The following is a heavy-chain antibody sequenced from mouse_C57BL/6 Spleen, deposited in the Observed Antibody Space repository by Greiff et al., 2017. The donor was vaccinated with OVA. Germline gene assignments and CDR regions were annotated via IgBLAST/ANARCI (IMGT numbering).Heavy chain of an antibody. D-gene: IGHD1-1*01. CDR3: ARDRISTGGFAY. CDR2: ISYDGSN. CDR1: GYSITSGYY. Sequence: VQLQQSGPGLVKPSQSLSLTCSVTGYSITSGYYWNWIRQFPGNKLEWMGYISYDGSNNYNPSLKNRISITRDTSKNQFFLKLNSVTTEDTATYYCARDRISTGGFAYWGQGTLVTVSA. J-gene: IGHJ3*01. V-gene: IGHV3-6*01.